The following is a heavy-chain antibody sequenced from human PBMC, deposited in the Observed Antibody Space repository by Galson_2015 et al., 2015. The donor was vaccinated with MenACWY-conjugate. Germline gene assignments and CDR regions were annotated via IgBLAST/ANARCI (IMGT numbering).Heavy chain of an antibody. CDR3: ARGGDIAADNNWFDP. D-gene: IGHD6-13*01. Sequence: SVKVSCKASGGTFSSYAISWVRQAPGQGLEWMGIINPSGGSTSYAQKFQGRVTMTRDASTSTVYMELSSLRSEDTAVYYCARGGDIAADNNWFDPWGQGTLVTVSS. V-gene: IGHV1-46*01. CDR2: INPSGGST. J-gene: IGHJ5*02. CDR1: GGTFSSYA.